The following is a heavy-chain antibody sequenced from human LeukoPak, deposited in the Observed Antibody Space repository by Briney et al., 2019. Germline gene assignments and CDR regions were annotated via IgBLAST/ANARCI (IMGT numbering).Heavy chain of an antibody. Sequence: PGGSLRLSCAASGFTLRSYAMSWVRRAPGKGLEWVSAISGSGGSTFYAVSVRGRFTISRDNSKSTLYLQMNSLRAEGTAVYYCATKLGSGYDYVYWGQGTLVTVSS. CDR1: GFTLRSYA. J-gene: IGHJ4*02. CDR3: ATKLGSGYDYVY. D-gene: IGHD5-12*01. CDR2: ISGSGGST. V-gene: IGHV3-23*01.